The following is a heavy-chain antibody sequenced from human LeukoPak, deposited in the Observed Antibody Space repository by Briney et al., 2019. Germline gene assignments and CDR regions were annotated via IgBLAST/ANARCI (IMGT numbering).Heavy chain of an antibody. V-gene: IGHV1-69*13. CDR3: TRELNPYDYIWGGYRYLGYY. CDR2: IIPIFATG. CDR1: GGTFSRYS. D-gene: IGHD3-16*02. Sequence: ASVKVSCKASGGTFSRYSISWVRQAPGQGLEWMGGIIPIFATGNYAQKFQGRVTITADESTSTAYMELSSLRSEDTAVYYCTRELNPYDYIWGGYRYLGYYWGQGTPVTVSS. J-gene: IGHJ4*02.